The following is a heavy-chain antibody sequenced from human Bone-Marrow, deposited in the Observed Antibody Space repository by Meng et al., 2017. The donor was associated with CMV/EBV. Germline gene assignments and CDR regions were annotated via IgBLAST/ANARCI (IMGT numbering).Heavy chain of an antibody. CDR2: IYYTGTT. V-gene: IGHV4-61*01. CDR1: GGSVSSGSYY. D-gene: IGHD1-1*01. CDR3: ARYRRWYNYATGQAGDYFDF. J-gene: IGHJ4*02. Sequence: SETLSLTCTASGGSVSSGSYYWSWIRQPPGKGPEWIGYIYYTGTTDYNPSLKSRVTISVDTSRNEFSLKLNSVTAADTAVYYCARYRRWYNYATGQAGDYFDFWGQGTLVTVSS.